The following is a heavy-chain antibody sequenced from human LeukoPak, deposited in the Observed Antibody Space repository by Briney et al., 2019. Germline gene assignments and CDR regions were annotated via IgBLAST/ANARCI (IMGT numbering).Heavy chain of an antibody. Sequence: GGSLRLSCAASGFTFSSYDVSWVRQAPGKGLEWVSAISGSGGSTYYADSVKGRFTISRDNFKNTLYLQMNSLRAEDTAVYYCAKDLLPGISDYWGQGTLVTVSS. V-gene: IGHV3-23*01. J-gene: IGHJ4*02. D-gene: IGHD3-22*01. CDR2: ISGSGGST. CDR3: AKDLLPGISDY. CDR1: GFTFSSYD.